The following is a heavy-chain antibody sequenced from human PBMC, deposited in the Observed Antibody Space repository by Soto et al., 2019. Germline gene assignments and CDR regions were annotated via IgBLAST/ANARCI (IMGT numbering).Heavy chain of an antibody. D-gene: IGHD2-2*01. Sequence: ASVKVSCKTSGYTFSNYGITWVRQAPGQPLEWLGWISLYSDGTNYAQKFQGRVSMTTDTSTTTAYTELRSLRSDDTAVYYCARVVPGAEAWFGTWGQGTMVTLSS. J-gene: IGHJ5*02. V-gene: IGHV1-18*01. CDR3: ARVVPGAEAWFGT. CDR2: ISLYSDGT. CDR1: GYTFSNYG.